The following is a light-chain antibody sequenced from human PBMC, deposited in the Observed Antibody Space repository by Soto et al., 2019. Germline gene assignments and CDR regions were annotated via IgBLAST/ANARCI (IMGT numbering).Light chain of an antibody. CDR2: KAS. CDR3: QQYDSYSVT. J-gene: IGKJ5*01. CDR1: QSISSW. Sequence: DIQMTQSPSTLSASVGARVTITCRASQSISSWLAWYQQKPGKAPNLLIYKASSLVSGVPSTFSVCVSGTEFTLTISSLQPYDCVPYYCQQYDSYSVTFGQGTRLEIK. V-gene: IGKV1-5*03.